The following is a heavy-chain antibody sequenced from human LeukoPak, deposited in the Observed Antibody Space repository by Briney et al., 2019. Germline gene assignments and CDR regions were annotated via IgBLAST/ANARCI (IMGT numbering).Heavy chain of an antibody. Sequence: GGSLRLSCAASGFTFNYFALSWVRQAPGRGLEWVSGITGTGRSTYYADSVKGRFTTSRDNSKNTMYLQMNSLRAEDTAVYYCVKDDPTAYFDYWGQGTLVTVSS. D-gene: IGHD4-17*01. CDR1: GFTFNYFA. CDR3: VKDDPTAYFDY. V-gene: IGHV3-23*01. CDR2: ITGTGRST. J-gene: IGHJ4*02.